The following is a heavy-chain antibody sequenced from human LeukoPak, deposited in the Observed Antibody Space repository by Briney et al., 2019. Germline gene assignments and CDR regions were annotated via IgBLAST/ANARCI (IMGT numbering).Heavy chain of an antibody. CDR2: IYHSGST. CDR1: GYSISSGYY. CDR3: ARSGYSGYDLDY. J-gene: IGHJ4*02. D-gene: IGHD5-12*01. V-gene: IGHV4-38-2*02. Sequence: PSETLSLTCTVSGYSISSGYYWGWIQQPPGKGLEWIGSIYHSGSTYYNPSLKSRVTISVDTSKNQFSLKLSSVTAADTAVYYCARSGYSGYDLDYWGQGTLVTVSS.